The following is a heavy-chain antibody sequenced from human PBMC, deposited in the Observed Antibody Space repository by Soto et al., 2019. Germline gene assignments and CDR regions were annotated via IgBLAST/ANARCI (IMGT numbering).Heavy chain of an antibody. CDR2: ISYDGSNK. CDR1: GFTLSSYA. D-gene: IGHD3-10*01. Sequence: GGSLRLSCAASGFTLSSYAMHWVRQAPGKGLEWVAVISYDGSNKYYADSVKGRFTISRDNSKNTLYLQMNSLRAEDTAVYYCARAIRGGDWFDPWGQGTLVTVSS. CDR3: ARAIRGGDWFDP. J-gene: IGHJ5*02. V-gene: IGHV3-30-3*01.